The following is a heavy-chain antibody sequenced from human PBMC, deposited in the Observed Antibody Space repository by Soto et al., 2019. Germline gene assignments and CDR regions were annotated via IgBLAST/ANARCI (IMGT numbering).Heavy chain of an antibody. D-gene: IGHD6-13*01. CDR1: GGTFSSYR. CDR3: VRDSGAKLSSS. Sequence: SVKVSCKASGGTFSSYRINWVRQAPGQGLEWMGGIVPIYRTADSAQEFQGRVTITADESARTAYMELRSLKSRDTAVYYCVRDSGAKLSSSWGQGTLVTVSS. J-gene: IGHJ4*02. CDR2: IVPIYRTA. V-gene: IGHV1-69*13.